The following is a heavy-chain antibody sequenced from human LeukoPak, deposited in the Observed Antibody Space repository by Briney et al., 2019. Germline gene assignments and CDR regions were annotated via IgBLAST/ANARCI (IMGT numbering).Heavy chain of an antibody. D-gene: IGHD3-22*01. CDR2: IYTSGST. CDR1: GGSISSGSYY. CDR3: ARHTYYYDSSGYYLDY. V-gene: IGHV4-61*02. Sequence: SQTLSLTCTVSGGSISSGSYYWSWIRQPAGKGLEWIGRIYTSGSTNYNPSLKSRVTISVDTSKNQFSLKLSSVTAADTAVYYCARHTYYYDSSGYYLDYWGQGTLVTVSS. J-gene: IGHJ4*02.